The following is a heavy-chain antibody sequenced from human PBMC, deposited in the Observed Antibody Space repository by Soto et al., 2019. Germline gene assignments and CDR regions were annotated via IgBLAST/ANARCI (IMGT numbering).Heavy chain of an antibody. CDR3: AKDWGDSSSWYSYYYGMDV. Sequence: GGSLRLSCAASGFTFSSYAMSWVRQAPGKGLEWVSAISGSGGSTYYADSVKGRFTISRDNSKNTLYLQMNSLRAEDTAVYYCAKDWGDSSSWYSYYYGMDVWGQGTTVTVSS. D-gene: IGHD6-13*01. CDR1: GFTFSSYA. J-gene: IGHJ6*02. CDR2: ISGSGGST. V-gene: IGHV3-23*01.